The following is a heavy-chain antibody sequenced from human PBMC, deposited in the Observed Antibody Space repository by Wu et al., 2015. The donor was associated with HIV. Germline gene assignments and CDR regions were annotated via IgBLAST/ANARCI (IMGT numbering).Heavy chain of an antibody. J-gene: IGHJ4*02. Sequence: QVQLVQSGAEVKKPGASVKVSCKASGYTFTSYYMHWVRQAPGQGLEWMGIINPSGGATIYAEAFEGRVTVTTDTSMKTVYMELESLTSGGTAMYFCARDATPITTEFDYWGQGTLITVS. V-gene: IGHV1-46*01. CDR1: GYTFTSYY. CDR2: INPSGGAT. CDR3: ARDATPITTEFDY. D-gene: IGHD4-11*01.